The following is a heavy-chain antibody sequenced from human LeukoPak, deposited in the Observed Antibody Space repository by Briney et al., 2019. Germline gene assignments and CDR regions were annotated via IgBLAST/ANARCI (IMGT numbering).Heavy chain of an antibody. CDR2: INPDGSDK. V-gene: IGHV3-7*01. Sequence: GGSLRLSCAASGFTFNKFWMTWARQAPGKGLEWVANINPDGSDKHHVDSVKGRFRISGDNAENSLYLQMDSLRAEDTAVYYCARHLDWAFDYWGQGTLVTVSS. CDR1: GFTFNKFW. D-gene: IGHD2-21*01. CDR3: ARHLDWAFDY. J-gene: IGHJ4*02.